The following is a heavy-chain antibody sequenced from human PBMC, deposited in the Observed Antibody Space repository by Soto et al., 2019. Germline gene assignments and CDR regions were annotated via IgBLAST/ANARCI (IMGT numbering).Heavy chain of an antibody. Sequence: EVQLVESGGGLVQPGGSLRLSCATSGFTFGNYWMYWVRQAPGKGLVWVSRIHSDGTITTYADSVKGRFTISRDIAKNTLYLQMNRRRAEDTAVYYCARGRGSFYLDFGGQGTLVPASS. CDR3: ARGRGSFYLDF. D-gene: IGHD1-26*01. V-gene: IGHV3-74*01. J-gene: IGHJ4*02. CDR2: IHSDGTIT. CDR1: GFTFGNYW.